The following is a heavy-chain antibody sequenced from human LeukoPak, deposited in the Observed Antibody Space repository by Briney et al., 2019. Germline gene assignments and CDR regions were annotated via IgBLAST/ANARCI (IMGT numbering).Heavy chain of an antibody. V-gene: IGHV3-7*01. D-gene: IGHD2-15*01. J-gene: IGHJ4*02. CDR3: ARLPYSWAFDY. Sequence: PGGSLRLSCAASGFTFSSYWMNWVRQAPGKGLEWVANIKQDGSEKNYVDSVRGRFTISRDNAKNSVYLQINSLRAEDTAVYYCARLPYSWAFDYWGQGTPVTVSS. CDR2: IKQDGSEK. CDR1: GFTFSSYW.